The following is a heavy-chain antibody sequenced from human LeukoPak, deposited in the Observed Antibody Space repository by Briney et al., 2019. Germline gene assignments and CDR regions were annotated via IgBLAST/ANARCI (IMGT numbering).Heavy chain of an antibody. D-gene: IGHD3-9*01. CDR3: FKQKTAYEILTGYSTSGVDY. CDR1: GGSISSYY. Sequence: SETLSLTCIVSGGSISSYYWTWIRQPAGKGLEWIGRIYSSGSTKYNPSLNSRVTMSVDTSRNQFSLRLNSVTAADTAVYFFFKQKTAYEILTGYSTSGVDYWGQGTLVTVSS. J-gene: IGHJ4*02. V-gene: IGHV4-4*07. CDR2: IYSSGST.